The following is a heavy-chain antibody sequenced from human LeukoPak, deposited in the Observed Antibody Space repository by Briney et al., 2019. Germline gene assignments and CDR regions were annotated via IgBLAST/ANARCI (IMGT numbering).Heavy chain of an antibody. J-gene: IGHJ4*02. Sequence: ATVKVSCTASGYTFTSYYMHWVRQAPGQGLEWMGIINPSGGSTSYAQKFQGRVTMTRDMSTSTVYMELSSLRSEDMAVYYCARDYSDYVTSPDYWGQGTLVTVSS. V-gene: IGHV1-46*01. CDR2: INPSGGST. CDR1: GYTFTSYY. CDR3: ARDYSDYVTSPDY. D-gene: IGHD4-17*01.